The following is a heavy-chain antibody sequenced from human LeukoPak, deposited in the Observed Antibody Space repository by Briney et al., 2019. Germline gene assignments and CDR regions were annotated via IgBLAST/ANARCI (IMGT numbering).Heavy chain of an antibody. V-gene: IGHV1-8*03. J-gene: IGHJ5*02. CDR3: ARGPPYYYDSSGSPLRFDP. D-gene: IGHD3-22*01. CDR1: GGTFSSYA. CDR2: MNPNSGNT. Sequence: ASVKVSCKASGGTFSSYAISWVRQAPGQGLEWMGWMNPNSGNTGYAQKFQGRVTITRNTSISTAYMELSSLRSEDTAVYYCARGPPYYYDSSGSPLRFDPWGQGTLVTVSS.